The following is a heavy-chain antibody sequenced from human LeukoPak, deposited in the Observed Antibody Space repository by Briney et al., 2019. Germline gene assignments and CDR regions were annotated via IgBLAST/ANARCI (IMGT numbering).Heavy chain of an antibody. CDR3: TRPGRRYYDILTGYYYYMDV. V-gene: IGHV3-73*01. CDR2: IRSKANSYAT. D-gene: IGHD3-9*01. Sequence: GGSLRLSCAASGFTFSGSAMHWVRQASGKGLEWVGRIRSKANSYATAYAASVKGRFTISRDDSKNTAYLQMNSLKTEDTAVYYCTRPGRRYYDILTGYYYYMDVWGKGTTVTVSS. J-gene: IGHJ6*03. CDR1: GFTFSGSA.